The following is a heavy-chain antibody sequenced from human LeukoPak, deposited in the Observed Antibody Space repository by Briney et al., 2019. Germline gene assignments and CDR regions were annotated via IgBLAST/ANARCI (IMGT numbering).Heavy chain of an antibody. D-gene: IGHD6-6*01. Sequence: SETLSLTCAVYGGSFSGYYWSWFRQPPGKGLEWIGEINHSGSTNYNPSLKSRVTISVDTSKNQFSLKLSSVTAADTAVYYCARPSMGYWGQGTLVTVSS. CDR2: INHSGST. CDR1: GGSFSGYY. J-gene: IGHJ4*02. V-gene: IGHV4-34*01. CDR3: ARPSMGY.